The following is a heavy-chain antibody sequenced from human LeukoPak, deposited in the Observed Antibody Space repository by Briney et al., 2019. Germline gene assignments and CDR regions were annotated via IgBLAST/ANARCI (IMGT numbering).Heavy chain of an antibody. Sequence: SVKVSCKASGGTFSSYAISWVRQAPGQGLEWMGGIIPIFGTANYAQKFQGRVTMTEDTSTDTAYMELSSLRSEDTAVYYCATVVIVGATSWFDPWGQGTLVTVSS. D-gene: IGHD1-26*01. V-gene: IGHV1-69*06. CDR1: GGTFSSYA. CDR3: ATVVIVGATSWFDP. CDR2: IIPIFGTA. J-gene: IGHJ5*02.